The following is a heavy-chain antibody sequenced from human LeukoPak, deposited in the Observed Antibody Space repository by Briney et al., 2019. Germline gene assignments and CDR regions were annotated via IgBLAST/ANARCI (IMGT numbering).Heavy chain of an antibody. CDR2: ISAYNGNT. V-gene: IGHV1-18*01. CDR1: GYTFTSYG. CDR3: ARDSGIGSSLSLGY. J-gene: IGHJ4*02. Sequence: ASVKVSCTASGYTFTSYGISWVRPAPGQGLEWMGWISAYNGNTNYAQKLQGRVTMTTDTSTSTAYMELSRLRSDDTAVYYCARDSGIGSSLSLGYWGQGTLVTVSP. D-gene: IGHD6-6*01.